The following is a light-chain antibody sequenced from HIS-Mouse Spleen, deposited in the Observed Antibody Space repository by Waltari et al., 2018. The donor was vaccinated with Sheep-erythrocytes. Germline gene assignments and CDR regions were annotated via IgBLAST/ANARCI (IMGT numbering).Light chain of an antibody. Sequence: SYELTQPPSVSVSPGQTASITCSGDALPKKYAYWYQQKSGQAPVLVIYEDSKRPSGIPEGFSGSSSGTMATLTISGAQVEDEADYYCYSTDRSGNHRGVFGTGTKVTVL. V-gene: IGLV3-10*01. CDR3: YSTDRSGNHRGV. J-gene: IGLJ1*01. CDR2: EDS. CDR1: ALPKKY.